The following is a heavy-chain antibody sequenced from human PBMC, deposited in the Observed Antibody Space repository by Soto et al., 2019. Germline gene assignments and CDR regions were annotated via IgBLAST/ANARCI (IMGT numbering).Heavy chain of an antibody. Sequence: SETLSLTCAVSGDSISSSNWWSWIRQYPGKGLEWIGYIYYSGSTYYNPSLKSRVIISVDTSKNQFSLKLNSVTAADTAVYYCARDILTGYSSYFDYWGHGTLVTVSS. CDR1: GDSISSSNW. D-gene: IGHD3-9*01. V-gene: IGHV4-31*11. J-gene: IGHJ4*01. CDR3: ARDILTGYSSYFDY. CDR2: IYYSGST.